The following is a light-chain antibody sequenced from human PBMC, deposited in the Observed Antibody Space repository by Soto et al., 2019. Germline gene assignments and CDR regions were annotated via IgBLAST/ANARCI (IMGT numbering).Light chain of an antibody. J-gene: IGKJ1*01. CDR1: QSVSNNY. CDR2: GAS. CDR3: QQYGSSPPWT. V-gene: IGKV3-20*01. Sequence: VLTQSPGPLSLSPGERATLSCRASQSVSNNYLAWYQQKPGQAPRLLIYGASSRATGIPDRFSGSGSGTDFTLTISRLEPEDFAVYYCQQYGSSPPWTFGQGTKVDI.